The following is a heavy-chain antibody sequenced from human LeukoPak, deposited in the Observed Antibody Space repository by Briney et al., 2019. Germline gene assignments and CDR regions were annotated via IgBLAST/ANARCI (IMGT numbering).Heavy chain of an antibody. CDR3: ARHHSSGSYGVDY. CDR2: IYPGDSDT. Sequence: GESLKISCKGSGYSFTNYWIGWVRQMPGKGLEWMGIIYPGDSDTRYSPSFQGQVTISADKSISTAYLQWSSLKSSDTAMYYCARHHSSGSYGVDYWGQGTLVTVSS. V-gene: IGHV5-51*01. D-gene: IGHD3-10*01. J-gene: IGHJ4*02. CDR1: GYSFTNYW.